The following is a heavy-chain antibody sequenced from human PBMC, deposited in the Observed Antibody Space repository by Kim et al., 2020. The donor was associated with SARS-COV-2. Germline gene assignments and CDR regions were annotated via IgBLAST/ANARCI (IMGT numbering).Heavy chain of an antibody. D-gene: IGHD5-12*01. CDR2: ISGSGGST. V-gene: IGHV3-23*01. Sequence: GGSLRLSCAASGFTFSSYAMSWVRQAPGKGLEWVSAISGSGGSTYYADSVKGRFTISRDNSKTTLYLQMNSLRAEDTAVYYCAKGGDGYNKGEFDYWGQGTLVTVSS. CDR1: GFTFSSYA. J-gene: IGHJ4*02. CDR3: AKGGDGYNKGEFDY.